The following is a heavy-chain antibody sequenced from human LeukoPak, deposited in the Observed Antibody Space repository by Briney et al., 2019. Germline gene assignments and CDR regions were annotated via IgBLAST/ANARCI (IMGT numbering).Heavy chain of an antibody. CDR3: ARQVVVVTAAYFYFEY. J-gene: IGHJ4*02. CDR2: INPNSGDS. CDR1: GYTFTDYY. D-gene: IGHD2-21*02. V-gene: IGHV1-2*02. Sequence: GASVKVSCAASGYTFTDYYIHWVRQAPGQGLEWMGYINPNSGDSNSAQKFQGRVAMTGDTSISTAYMELSSLRSDDTVVYYCARQVVVVTAAYFYFEYWGQGTLVTVSS.